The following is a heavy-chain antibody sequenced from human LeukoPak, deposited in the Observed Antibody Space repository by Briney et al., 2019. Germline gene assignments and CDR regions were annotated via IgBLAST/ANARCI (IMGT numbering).Heavy chain of an antibody. D-gene: IGHD6-13*01. CDR1: GGSMSSGGHY. J-gene: IGHJ4*02. CDR2: IYYSGSP. CDR3: ASSIAVADPFDY. V-gene: IGHV4-61*08. Sequence: SETLSLTCTVSGGSMSSGGHYWSWIRQPPGKGLEWIGYIYYSGSPTYNPSLKSRVTISVDTSKNQFSLKLSSVTAADTAVYYCASSIAVADPFDYWGQGTLVTVSS.